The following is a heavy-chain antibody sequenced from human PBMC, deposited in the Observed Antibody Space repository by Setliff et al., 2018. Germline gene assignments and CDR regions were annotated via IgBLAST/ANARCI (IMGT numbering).Heavy chain of an antibody. J-gene: IGHJ3*02. CDR3: ARVPRFTDMRNAFDI. Sequence: SETLSLTCTVSGGSISSGSYYWSWIRQPAGKGLEWIGHIYTSGSTNYNPSLKSRVTISVDTSKNQFSLKLSSVTAADTAVYYCARVPRFTDMRNAFDIWGQGTMVTVSS. CDR1: GGSISSGSYY. D-gene: IGHD2-15*01. V-gene: IGHV4-61*09. CDR2: IYTSGST.